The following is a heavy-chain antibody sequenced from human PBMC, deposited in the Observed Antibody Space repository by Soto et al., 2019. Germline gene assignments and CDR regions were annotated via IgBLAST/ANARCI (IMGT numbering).Heavy chain of an antibody. Sequence: PSETLSLTCTVSGGSISSSSSYWGWIRQPPGKGLEWIGTIYSGSIYYNPSLKSRVTISVDTSKNQFSLKLSSVAAADTAIYFCATTRGIAVGGSFDYWGQGTLVTVSS. CDR1: GGSISSSSSY. CDR2: IYSGSI. J-gene: IGHJ4*02. CDR3: ATTRGIAVGGSFDY. V-gene: IGHV4-39*01. D-gene: IGHD6-13*01.